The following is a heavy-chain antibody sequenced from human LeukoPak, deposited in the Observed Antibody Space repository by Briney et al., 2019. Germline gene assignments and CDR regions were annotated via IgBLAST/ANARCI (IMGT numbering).Heavy chain of an antibody. J-gene: IGHJ5*01. D-gene: IGHD6-6*01. CDR3: TRDPRHFDS. CDR1: GFTFSDSY. CDR2: ISGSGHDI. V-gene: IGHV3-11*04. Sequence: VGSLRLSGAASGFTFSDSYMTWVRQAPGKGVEWVAYISGSGHDINYSDSVKGRFTISRDNAKNSLYLQMSSLRVEDTAVYYCTRDPRHFDSCGQGTLVTVSS.